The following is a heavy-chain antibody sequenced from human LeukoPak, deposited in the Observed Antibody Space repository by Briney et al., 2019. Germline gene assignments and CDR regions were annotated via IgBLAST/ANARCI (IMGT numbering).Heavy chain of an antibody. V-gene: IGHV1-8*01. CDR1: GYTFTSYD. Sequence: ASVTASCKASGYTFTSYDINWVRQATGQGLEWMGWMNPNSGNTGYAQKFQGRVTMTRNTSISTAHMELSSLRSEDTAVYYCARVWWELLLYWFDPWGQGTLVTVSS. J-gene: IGHJ5*02. D-gene: IGHD1-26*01. CDR2: MNPNSGNT. CDR3: ARVWWELLLYWFDP.